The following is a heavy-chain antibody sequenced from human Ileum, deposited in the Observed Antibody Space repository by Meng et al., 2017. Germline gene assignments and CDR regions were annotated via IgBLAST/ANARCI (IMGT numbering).Heavy chain of an antibody. Sequence: EVQLGESGGGLVKPGGSLRLACAASGFTFSDRWMTWVRQAPGKGLEWVGHIQSKADGGTTDYAAPVKGRFTISRDDSKSTLYLQMNSLKTEDTAVYYCTTFYAGYWGQGTLVTVSS. D-gene: IGHD3-16*01. V-gene: IGHV3-15*01. CDR1: GFTFSDRW. CDR3: TTFYAGY. CDR2: IQSKADGGTT. J-gene: IGHJ4*02.